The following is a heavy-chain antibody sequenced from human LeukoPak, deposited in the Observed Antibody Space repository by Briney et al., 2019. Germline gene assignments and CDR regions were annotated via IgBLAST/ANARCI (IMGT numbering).Heavy chain of an antibody. CDR3: ARNSPRDVAGRQFLPGVLSLLSQCDNCFDP. V-gene: IGHV1-18*04. CDR2: INTYNGNT. J-gene: IGHJ5*02. D-gene: IGHD7-27*01. CDR1: GYTFTNYG. Sequence: ASVKVSCKASGYTFTNYGISWVRQAPGQGLEWMGWINTYNGNTNYAQKFQGRVTMTTDTSTSTAYMELRSLRSDDTAVCYCARNSPRDVAGRQFLPGVLSLLSQCDNCFDPWGQGTLVSVSS.